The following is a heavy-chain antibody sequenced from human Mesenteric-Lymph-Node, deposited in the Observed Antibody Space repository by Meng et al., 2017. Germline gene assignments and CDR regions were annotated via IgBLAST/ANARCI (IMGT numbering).Heavy chain of an antibody. D-gene: IGHD3-9*01. CDR3: ALFDSVGLLHPAY. J-gene: IGHJ4*02. Sequence: ASVKVSCKASGYTFTGYYMHWVRQAPGQGLEWMGWINPNSAGTNYAQKFQGRVTVTRDTSISTAYLDLGRLRPDDTAVYYCALFDSVGLLHPAYWGQGTLVTVSS. V-gene: IGHV1-2*02. CDR1: GYTFTGYY. CDR2: INPNSAGT.